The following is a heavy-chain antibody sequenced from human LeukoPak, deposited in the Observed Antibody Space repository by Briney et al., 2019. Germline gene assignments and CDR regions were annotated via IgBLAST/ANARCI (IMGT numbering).Heavy chain of an antibody. CDR1: TFNVSSNY. J-gene: IGHJ5*02. Sequence: PGGSLRLSCAASTFNVSSNYMRWVRQAPGKGLEWVSLIYSSGATFYADSVKGRFTFSRDNSKNTLYLQMNSLRAEDTAVYYCAKGKYYYDSSPLGPWGQGTLVTVSS. V-gene: IGHV3-66*01. CDR3: AKGKYYYDSSPLGP. CDR2: IYSSGAT. D-gene: IGHD3-22*01.